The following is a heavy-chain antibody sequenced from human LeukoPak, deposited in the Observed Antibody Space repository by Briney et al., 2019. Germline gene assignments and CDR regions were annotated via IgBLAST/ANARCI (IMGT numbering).Heavy chain of an antibody. J-gene: IGHJ1*01. Sequence: SVKVSRKASGGTSSSYALSWVRQAPGQGLEWMGGIIPSFHATTNYARNFQDRVTITADKSTTTVYMELYSLTSEDTAVYFCATWSIDYDEIYWGQGTLVTVSS. CDR2: IIPSFHATT. D-gene: IGHD3-16*01. CDR3: ATWSIDYDEIY. CDR1: GGTSSSYA. V-gene: IGHV1-69*06.